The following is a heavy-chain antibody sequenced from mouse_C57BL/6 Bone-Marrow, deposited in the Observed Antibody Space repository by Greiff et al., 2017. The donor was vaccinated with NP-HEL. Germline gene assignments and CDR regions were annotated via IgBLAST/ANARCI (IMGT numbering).Heavy chain of an antibody. V-gene: IGHV14-2*01. J-gene: IGHJ3*01. CDR3: ARANWGGAWFAY. D-gene: IGHD4-1*02. CDR2: IDPEDGET. Sequence: EVQLQQSGAELVKPGASVKLSCTASGFNIKDYYMHWVKQRTEQGLEWIGRIDPEDGETKYAPKFQGKATLTADTSSNTAYLQLSSLTSEDTAVYYCARANWGGAWFAYWGQGTLVTVSA. CDR1: GFNIKDYY.